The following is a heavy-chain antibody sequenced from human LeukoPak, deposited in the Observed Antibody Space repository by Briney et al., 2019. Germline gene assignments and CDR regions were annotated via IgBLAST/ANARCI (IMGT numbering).Heavy chain of an antibody. D-gene: IGHD2-2*02. CDR3: ARRAIPSEPHYLDF. CDR2: ISYSGGT. V-gene: IGHV4-59*08. CDR1: GVSMRGYY. J-gene: IGHJ4*02. Sequence: SETLSLTCIVSGVSMRGYYLTWIRQPPGKGLEGIGYISYSGGTNYNPSLESRVTMSVYTSKNEFSLYVNSVTAADTAIYYCARRAIPSEPHYLDFWGQGILVTVSS.